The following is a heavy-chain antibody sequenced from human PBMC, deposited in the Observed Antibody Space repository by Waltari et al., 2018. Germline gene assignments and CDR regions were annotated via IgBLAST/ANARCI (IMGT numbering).Heavy chain of an antibody. J-gene: IGHJ4*02. CDR1: GWSFSGYY. Sequence: QVQLQQWGAGLLKPSETLSLTCAVYGWSFSGYYWSWIRQPPGKGLEWIGEINHSGSTNYNPSLKSRVTISVDTSKNQFSLKLSSVTAADTAVYYCASYSSSWPQSEGNFDYWGQGTLVTVSS. CDR3: ASYSSSWPQSEGNFDY. CDR2: INHSGST. V-gene: IGHV4-34*01. D-gene: IGHD6-13*01.